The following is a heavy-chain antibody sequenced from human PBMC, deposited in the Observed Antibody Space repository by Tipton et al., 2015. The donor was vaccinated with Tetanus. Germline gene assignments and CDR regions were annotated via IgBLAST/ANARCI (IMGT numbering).Heavy chain of an antibody. CDR3: ARQDTVGATKFDY. V-gene: IGHV4-39*01. CDR1: GGSISSSSYY. CDR2: IYYSGST. Sequence: TLSLTCTVSGGSISSSSYYWGWIRQPPGKGPEWIGSIYYSGSTYYNPSLKSRVTISVDTSKNQFSLKLSSVTAADTAVYYCARQDTVGATKFDYWGQGTLVTVSS. D-gene: IGHD1-26*01. J-gene: IGHJ4*02.